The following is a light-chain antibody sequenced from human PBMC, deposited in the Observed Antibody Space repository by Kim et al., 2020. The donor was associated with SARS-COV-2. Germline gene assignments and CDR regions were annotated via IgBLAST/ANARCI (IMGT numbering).Light chain of an antibody. J-gene: IGLJ1*01. CDR3: QAWDSNTYV. V-gene: IGLV3-1*01. CDR2: QDT. CDR1: KLGDKY. Sequence: VSPGQTANITCAGDKLGDKYVCWYQQKPGQSPVLVTYQDTKRPSGIPERFSGSNSGTTATLTISGTQAMDEADYYCQAWDSNTYVFGSGTKVTVL.